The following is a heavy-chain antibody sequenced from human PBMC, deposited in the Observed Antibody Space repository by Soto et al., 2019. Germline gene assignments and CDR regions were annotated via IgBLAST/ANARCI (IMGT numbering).Heavy chain of an antibody. V-gene: IGHV4-59*01. CDR3: VRATFFSDSSGYTRCFDY. Sequence: PSETLSLTCIVSGDSMTNDYWTWIRRPPGKGLEWIGYIYYSGKTDYNPSLQSRVSISIDTSRKQFSLNLSSVTAADTAVYYCVRATFFSDSSGYTRCFDYWGHVTLVTVSS. J-gene: IGHJ4*01. D-gene: IGHD3-22*01. CDR1: GDSMTNDY. CDR2: IYYSGKT.